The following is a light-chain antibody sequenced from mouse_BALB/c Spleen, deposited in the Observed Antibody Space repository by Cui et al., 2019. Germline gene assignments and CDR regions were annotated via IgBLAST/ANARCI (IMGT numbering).Light chain of an antibody. CDR3: QQWSSYPRT. V-gene: IGKV4-55*01. CDR2: DTS. Sequence: QIVLTQSPAIMSASPGEKVTMTCSASSSVSYMYWYQQKPGSSPRLLIYDTSNLASAVPVRFSGSGSGTSYSLTISRMEAEDAATYYCQQWSSYPRTFGGGTKLEIK. CDR1: SSVSY. J-gene: IGKJ1*01.